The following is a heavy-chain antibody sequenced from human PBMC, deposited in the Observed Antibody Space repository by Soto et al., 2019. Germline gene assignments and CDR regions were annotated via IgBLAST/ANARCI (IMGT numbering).Heavy chain of an antibody. CDR1: GYTFNRYG. D-gene: IGHD3-10*01. Sequence: QVQLVQSGAEEKKPGASVKVSCKASGYTFNRYGISWVRQAPGQGRGWMGWISAYNGNTNDAQKLQGRGTMTTDTSTSTAYMGLRSLRSDGTAVYYCAREGYYGSGSADYWGQGTLVTVSS. J-gene: IGHJ4*02. CDR3: AREGYYGSGSADY. CDR2: ISAYNGNT. V-gene: IGHV1-18*01.